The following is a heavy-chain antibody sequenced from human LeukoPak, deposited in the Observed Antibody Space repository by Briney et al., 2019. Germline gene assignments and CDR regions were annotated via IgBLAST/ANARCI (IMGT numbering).Heavy chain of an antibody. D-gene: IGHD3-10*01. Sequence: GGSLRLSCAASGLTFDDYAMHWVRQAPGKGLEWVSGISWNSGSIGYADSVKGRFTISRDNAKNSLYVQMNSLRAEDTALYYCAKAYGSGSYDGSVNFDYWGQGTLVTVSS. CDR3: AKAYGSGSYDGSVNFDY. V-gene: IGHV3-9*01. CDR2: ISWNSGSI. CDR1: GLTFDDYA. J-gene: IGHJ4*02.